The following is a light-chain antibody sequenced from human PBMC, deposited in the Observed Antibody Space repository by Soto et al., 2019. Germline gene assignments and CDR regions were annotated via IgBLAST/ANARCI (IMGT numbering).Light chain of an antibody. CDR2: AAS. CDR3: QQSYSTPGA. V-gene: IGKV1-39*01. J-gene: IGKJ1*01. Sequence: DLQLTQSPSFLSASEGARVTITCRASQSISSWLAWYQQKQGKAPKLLIYAASSLQSGVPSRFSVSGSGTDLTITISSLQPEDGETYDGQQSYSTPGAFGQGTKVDIK. CDR1: QSISSW.